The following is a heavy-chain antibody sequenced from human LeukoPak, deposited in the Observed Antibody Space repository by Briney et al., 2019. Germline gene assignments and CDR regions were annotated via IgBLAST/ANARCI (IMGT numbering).Heavy chain of an antibody. Sequence: ASVKVSCKASGYTFTTYYIHWVRQAPGDGLEWVGMINPSGDSRDYAQRFQGRITMTRDTSTSTVYMELSSLTSEDTAVYYCAGVRAGDSRDFDYWGQGTLVTVSS. CDR3: AGVRAGDSRDFDY. CDR2: INPSGDSR. D-gene: IGHD3-10*01. CDR1: GYTFTTYY. J-gene: IGHJ4*02. V-gene: IGHV1-46*01.